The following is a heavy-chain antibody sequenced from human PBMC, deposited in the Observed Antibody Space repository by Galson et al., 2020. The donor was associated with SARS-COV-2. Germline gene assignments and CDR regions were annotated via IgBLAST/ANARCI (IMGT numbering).Heavy chain of an antibody. J-gene: IGHJ4*02. CDR2: IFYDGSDK. D-gene: IGHD6-19*01. CDR1: GFTFTSHA. V-gene: IGHV3-33*01. Sequence: GGSLRLSCAASGFTFTSHAMHWVRQAPGKGLEWVAQIFYDGSDKYYLDSVKGRFTISRDDSENTVYLQMNNLRVGDTAVYYCARDGQSSSGWAFDYWGQGTLLTVSS. CDR3: ARDGQSSSGWAFDY.